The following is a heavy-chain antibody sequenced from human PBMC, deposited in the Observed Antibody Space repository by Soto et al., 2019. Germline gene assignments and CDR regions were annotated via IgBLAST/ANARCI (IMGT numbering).Heavy chain of an antibody. CDR2: INAGNGNT. J-gene: IGHJ4*02. CDR1: GYTFTSYA. CDR3: ARTLALRDGFGY. V-gene: IGHV1-3*01. D-gene: IGHD3-10*01. Sequence: GASVKVSCKASGYTFTSYAMHWARQAPGQRLEWMGWINAGNGNTKYSQKFQGRVTITRDSSAGTAYMELSSLRSEDTAVYYCARTLALRDGFGYWGQGTLVTVS.